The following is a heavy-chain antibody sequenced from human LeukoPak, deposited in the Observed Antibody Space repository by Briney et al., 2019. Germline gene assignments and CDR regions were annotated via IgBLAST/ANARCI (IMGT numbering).Heavy chain of an antibody. Sequence: GGSLRLSCAASGFTFSSYAMSWVRQAPGKGLEWVSAISGSGGSTYYADSVKGRFTISRDNSKNTLYLQMNSLGAEDTAVYYCAQQVAAKVNAFDIWGQGTMVTVSS. CDR3: AQQVAAKVNAFDI. V-gene: IGHV3-23*01. D-gene: IGHD2-15*01. J-gene: IGHJ3*02. CDR2: ISGSGGST. CDR1: GFTFSSYA.